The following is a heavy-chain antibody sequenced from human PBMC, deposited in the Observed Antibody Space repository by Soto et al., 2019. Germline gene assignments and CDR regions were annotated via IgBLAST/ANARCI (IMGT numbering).Heavy chain of an antibody. CDR1: GFTFSGYS. V-gene: IGHV3-21*01. CDR3: ARGFRNGFNV. D-gene: IGHD2-8*01. J-gene: IGHJ6*02. CDR2: ISGPSIYI. Sequence: EVQLVESGGGLVKPGGSLRLSCVASGFTFSGYSINWVRHAPGKGLERVSYISGPSIYIYYADSVKGRFTISRDNAKSAVYLQMNSLRAEDTAVYYCARGFRNGFNVWGQGTTVSVSS.